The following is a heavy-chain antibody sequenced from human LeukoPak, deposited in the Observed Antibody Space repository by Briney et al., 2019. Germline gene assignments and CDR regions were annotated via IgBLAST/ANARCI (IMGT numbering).Heavy chain of an antibody. CDR3: ARNGGNSAFDY. D-gene: IGHD4-23*01. J-gene: IGHJ4*02. CDR1: GFTFSSYA. Sequence: GGSLRLSCAASGFTFSSYAMSWVRQAPGKGLEWVSVIRGSAASTYYADSVKGRFTISRDNSKNTLYLQMNSLRAEDTAVYYCARNGGNSAFDYWGQGTLVTVSS. CDR2: IRGSAAST. V-gene: IGHV3-23*01.